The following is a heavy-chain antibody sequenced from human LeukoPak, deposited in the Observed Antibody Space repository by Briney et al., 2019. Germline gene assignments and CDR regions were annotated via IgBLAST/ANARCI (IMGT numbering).Heavy chain of an antibody. CDR3: ARHEHGSGRYPPDY. D-gene: IGHD3-10*01. J-gene: IGHJ4*02. CDR2: IYYSGST. V-gene: IGHV4-59*08. CDR1: GGSISSYY. Sequence: SETLSLTCTVSGGSISSYYWSWIRPPPGKGLEWIGYIYYSGSTNYNPSLKSRVTISVDTSKNQFSLKLSSVTAADTAVYYCARHEHGSGRYPPDYWGQGTLVTVSS.